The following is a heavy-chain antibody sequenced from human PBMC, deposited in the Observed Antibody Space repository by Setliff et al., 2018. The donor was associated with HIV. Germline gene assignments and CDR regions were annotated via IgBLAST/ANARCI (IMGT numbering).Heavy chain of an antibody. CDR2: IYYSGST. CDR3: ARHESTVTSDFDY. D-gene: IGHD4-17*01. J-gene: IGHJ4*02. V-gene: IGHV4-39*01. Sequence: KTSETLSLTCTVSGGSISSSSYYWGWIRRPPGKGLEWIGSIYYSGSTYYNPSLKSRVTISVDTSKNQFSLKLSSVTAADTAVYYCARHESTVTSDFDYWGQGTLVTVSS. CDR1: GGSISSSSYY.